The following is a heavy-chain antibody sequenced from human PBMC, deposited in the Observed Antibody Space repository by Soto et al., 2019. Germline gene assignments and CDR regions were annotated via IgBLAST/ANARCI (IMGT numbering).Heavy chain of an antibody. CDR3: ARGYDILTGYDY. D-gene: IGHD3-9*01. CDR1: GGTISSYY. V-gene: IGHV4-59*12. CDR2: ISYSGST. J-gene: IGHJ4*02. Sequence: SETLSLTCTVSGGTISSYYWSWIRQPPGKGLEWIGNISYSGSTNYNPSLKSRVIISLDTSKNQFSLKLSSVTAADTAVYYCARGYDILTGYDYWGQGTLVTVSS.